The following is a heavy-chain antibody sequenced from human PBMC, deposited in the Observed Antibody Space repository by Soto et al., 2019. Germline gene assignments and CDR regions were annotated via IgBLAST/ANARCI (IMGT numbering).Heavy chain of an antibody. D-gene: IGHD1-7*01. CDR3: LRDLPTVLELFDF. CDR2: INNDGSDT. V-gene: IGHV3-74*01. J-gene: IGHJ4*02. CDR1: GFTFTNYW. Sequence: QPGGSLRLSCAASGFTFTNYWMHWVRQAPGKGLVWISRINNDGSDTNYADSVNGRFTISRDNVKNTVHLQMNSLRAEDTAVYYCLRDLPTVLELFDFRGPGTGVTLSS.